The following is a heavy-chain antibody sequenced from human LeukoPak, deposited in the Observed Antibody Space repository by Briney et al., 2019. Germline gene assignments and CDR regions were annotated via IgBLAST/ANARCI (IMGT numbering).Heavy chain of an antibody. V-gene: IGHV4-59*01. D-gene: IGHD3-22*01. CDR1: GGSISSYY. CDR2: IYYSGNT. Sequence: SETLSLTCTVSGGSISSYYWSWIRQPPGKGLEWIGYIYYSGNTNYNPSLKSRVTISVDPSKNQFSPKLSSVTAADTAVYYCASSGDPYSYYYDSSGYLPWGQGTLVTVSS. J-gene: IGHJ5*02. CDR3: ASSGDPYSYYYDSSGYLP.